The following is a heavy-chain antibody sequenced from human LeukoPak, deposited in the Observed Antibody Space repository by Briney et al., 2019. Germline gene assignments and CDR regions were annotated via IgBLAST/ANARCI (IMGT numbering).Heavy chain of an antibody. J-gene: IGHJ6*04. Sequence: GGSLRLSCEASGFTFTTYSMTWVRQAPGKGLGWVSIISSGSSAIFSADALKGRFTISRDDAKNLLYLDMNSLRAEDTAVYYCAELGITMIGGVWGKGTTVTISS. CDR3: AELGITMIGGV. V-gene: IGHV3-21*01. CDR2: ISSGSSAI. D-gene: IGHD3-10*02. CDR1: GFTFTTYS.